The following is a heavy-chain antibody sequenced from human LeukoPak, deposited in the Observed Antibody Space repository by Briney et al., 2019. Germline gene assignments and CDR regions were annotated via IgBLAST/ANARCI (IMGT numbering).Heavy chain of an antibody. J-gene: IGHJ5*02. V-gene: IGHV3-74*01. Sequence: GGSLRLSCAASGFTFSSYWMHWVRQVPGKGLVWVSRINSDGSSRSYVDSVMGRFTISRDNAKNTLYLQLGSLRAEDTAVYYCARGLAVAGSSWFDPWGQGTLVSVSS. CDR2: INSDGSSR. CDR3: ARGLAVAGSSWFDP. D-gene: IGHD6-19*01. CDR1: GFTFSSYW.